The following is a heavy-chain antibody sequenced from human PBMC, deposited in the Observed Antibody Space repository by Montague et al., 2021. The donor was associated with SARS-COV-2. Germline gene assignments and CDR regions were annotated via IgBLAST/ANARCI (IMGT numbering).Heavy chain of an antibody. J-gene: IGHJ6*02. V-gene: IGHV4-39*01. CDR3: ASALGYCSSISCYSVYGMDV. D-gene: IGHD2-2*01. Sequence: IYYSGSTYYNPSLKSRVTISVDTSKNQFSLKLSSFTAADTAVYYCASALGYCSSISCYSVYGMDVWGQGTTVTVSS. CDR2: IYYSGST.